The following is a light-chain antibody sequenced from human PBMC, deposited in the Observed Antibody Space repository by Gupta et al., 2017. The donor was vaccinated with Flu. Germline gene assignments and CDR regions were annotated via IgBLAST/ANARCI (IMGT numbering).Light chain of an antibody. V-gene: IGKV1-39*01. Sequence: DIQMTQSPSSLSASVGDRVTITCRSTQSISGYLNWYQQKPGKAPKLLIYAGSSVQSGVPSRFSGSGSGTDFTLTISELQPEDFATYYCQHRVSVPLTLGGGTKV. CDR3: QHRVSVPLT. CDR1: QSISGY. J-gene: IGKJ4*01. CDR2: AGS.